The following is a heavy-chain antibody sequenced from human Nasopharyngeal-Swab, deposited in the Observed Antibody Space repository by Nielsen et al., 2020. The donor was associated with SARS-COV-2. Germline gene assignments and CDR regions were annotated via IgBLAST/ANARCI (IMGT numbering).Heavy chain of an antibody. V-gene: IGHV1-46*01. D-gene: IGHD6-13*01. J-gene: IGHJ4*02. CDR1: GYTFTSYG. CDR3: ARAFSSWYVMQASDYFDY. Sequence: ASVKVSCKASGYTFTSYGISWVRQAPGQGLEWMGIINPSGGSTSYAQKFQGRVTMTRDTSTSTVYMELSSLRSEDTAVYYCARAFSSWYVMQASDYFDYWGQGTLVTVSS. CDR2: INPSGGST.